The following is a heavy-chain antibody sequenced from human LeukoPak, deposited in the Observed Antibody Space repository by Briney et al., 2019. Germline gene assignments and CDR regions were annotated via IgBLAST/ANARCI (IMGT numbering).Heavy chain of an antibody. D-gene: IGHD4-17*01. V-gene: IGHV1-3*01. CDR2: ISAGNGNT. CDR1: GYTFTSYA. Sequence: ASVKVSCKASGYTFTSYAIHWVRQAPGQRLEWMGWISAGNGNTKYSQNFQGRVTFISNTSATTAFMELSSLRSEDTAVYYCATFPRGDYGDRQTVVDIWGQGTMVTVSS. CDR3: ATFPRGDYGDRQTVVDI. J-gene: IGHJ3*02.